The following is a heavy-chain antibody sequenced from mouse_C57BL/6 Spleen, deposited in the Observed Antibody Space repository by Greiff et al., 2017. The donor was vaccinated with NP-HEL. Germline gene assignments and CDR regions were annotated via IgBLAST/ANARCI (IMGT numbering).Heavy chain of an antibody. CDR1: GFTFSSYA. Sequence: EVQLVESGGGLVKPGGSLKLSCAASGFTFSSYAMSWVRQTPEKRLEWVATISDGGSYTYYPDNVKGRFTISRDNAKNNLYLQMSHLKYEDTAMYYCARVLRYWYVDVWGTGTTVTVSS. CDR3: ARVLRYWYVDV. V-gene: IGHV5-4*01. J-gene: IGHJ1*03. CDR2: ISDGGSYT. D-gene: IGHD1-1*01.